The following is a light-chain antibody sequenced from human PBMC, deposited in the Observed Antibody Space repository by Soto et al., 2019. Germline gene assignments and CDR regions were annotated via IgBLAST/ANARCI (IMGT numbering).Light chain of an antibody. CDR1: QGISTY. Sequence: DIQMTQSPSSLSASVGDRVTITCRASQGISTYLNWSQQKPGKAPKLLISAASSLQSGVPSRFSGSGSETDFTLTISSLQPEDFATYSCQQSYSTTWTFGQGTKVEIK. CDR3: QQSYSTTWT. V-gene: IGKV1-39*01. CDR2: AAS. J-gene: IGKJ1*01.